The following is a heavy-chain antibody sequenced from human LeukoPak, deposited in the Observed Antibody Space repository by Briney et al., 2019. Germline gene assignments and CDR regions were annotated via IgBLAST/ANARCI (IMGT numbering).Heavy chain of an antibody. J-gene: IGHJ4*02. CDR3: ANLPPNCSGGSCYSGLPDY. Sequence: GSLRLSCAASGFTFSSYAMSWVRQAPGKGLEWVSAISGSGGSTYYADSVKGRFTISRDNSKNTLYLQMNSLRAEDTAVYYCANLPPNCSGGSCYSGLPDYWGQGTLVTVSS. V-gene: IGHV3-23*01. D-gene: IGHD2-15*01. CDR1: GFTFSSYA. CDR2: ISGSGGST.